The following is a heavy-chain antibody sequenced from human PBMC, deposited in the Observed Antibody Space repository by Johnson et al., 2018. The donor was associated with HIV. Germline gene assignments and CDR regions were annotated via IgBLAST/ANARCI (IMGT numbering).Heavy chain of an antibody. CDR1: GFTFDDFA. CDR3: AKPYYYDSYDAFDI. D-gene: IGHD3-22*01. V-gene: IGHV3-9*01. CDR2: ISWDSGSI. Sequence: VQLVESGGGLVQPGRSLRLSCAASGFTFDDFAMHWVRQAPGKGLEWVSGISWDSGSIVYADSVKGRFTISRDNAKNSLYLQMNSLRAEDTALYYCAKPYYYDSYDAFDIWGQGTMVTVSS. J-gene: IGHJ3*02.